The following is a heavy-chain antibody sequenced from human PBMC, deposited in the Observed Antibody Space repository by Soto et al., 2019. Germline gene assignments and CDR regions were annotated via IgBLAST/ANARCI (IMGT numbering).Heavy chain of an antibody. CDR2: IYYSGST. Sequence: SETLSLACTVSGGSISSGGYYWSWIRQHPGKGLEWIGYIYYSGSTYYNPSLKSRVTISVDTSKNQFSLKLSSVTAADTAVYCFARRRGAAAALGGPYYMDVWGKGTTVTVSS. V-gene: IGHV4-31*03. CDR3: ARRRGAAAALGGPYYMDV. J-gene: IGHJ6*03. D-gene: IGHD6-13*01. CDR1: GGSISSGGYY.